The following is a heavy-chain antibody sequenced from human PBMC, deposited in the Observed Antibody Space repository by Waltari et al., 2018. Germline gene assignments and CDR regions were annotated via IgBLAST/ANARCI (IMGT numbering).Heavy chain of an antibody. CDR1: GYGFISYN. CDR2: MNPYSGNT. J-gene: IGHJ4*02. D-gene: IGHD2-15*01. V-gene: IGHV1-8*01. CDR3: ATRLSTRLGGRIEY. Sequence: QVQLVQSGAEVKNPGASVKVSCKASGYGFISYNINWVRQATGQGLEWMGWMNPYSGNTGYAQSFQGRVTMTSNTSVSTAYMELSSLRSEDTAVYYCATRLSTRLGGRIEYWGRGTLVTVSS.